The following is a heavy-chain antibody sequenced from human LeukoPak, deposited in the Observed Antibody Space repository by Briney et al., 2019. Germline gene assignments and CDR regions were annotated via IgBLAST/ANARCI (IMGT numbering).Heavy chain of an antibody. CDR3: ARETSARGVSTH. D-gene: IGHD3-10*01. V-gene: IGHV3-21*04. Sequence: GGSLRLSCAASGFTFSSYSMNWVRQAPGKGLEWVSSISSSSSYIYYVDSVKGRFTISRDNAKKSVYLQMNSLRAEDTAFYYCARETSARGVSTHWGQGTLVTVSS. CDR1: GFTFSSYS. J-gene: IGHJ4*02. CDR2: ISSSSSYI.